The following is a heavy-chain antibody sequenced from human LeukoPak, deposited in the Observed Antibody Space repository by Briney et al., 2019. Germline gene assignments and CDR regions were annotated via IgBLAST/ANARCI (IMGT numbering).Heavy chain of an antibody. CDR2: VTPSGGST. CDR3: VKDVKAGYGDPSFDC. CDR1: GFTFSSYA. V-gene: IGHV3-23*01. Sequence: GGSLRLSCAASGFTFSSYAMNWVRQAPGKGLEWVSAVTPSGGSTFYTDSVKGRFTISRDNSMNTLYLQLNSLRAEDTALYYCVKDVKAGYGDPSFDCWGQGTLVTVSS. D-gene: IGHD4-17*01. J-gene: IGHJ4*02.